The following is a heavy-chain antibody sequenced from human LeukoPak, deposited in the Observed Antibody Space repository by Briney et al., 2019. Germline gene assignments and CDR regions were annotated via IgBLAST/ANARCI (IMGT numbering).Heavy chain of an antibody. Sequence: GESLKISCKGSGYSFTSYWIGWVRQMPGKGLEWMGIIYPGDSDTRYSPSFQGQVTISADKSISTAYLQWSSLKASDTAMYYCARAGAMVRGVIITLADYWGLGTLVTVSS. CDR2: IYPGDSDT. J-gene: IGHJ4*02. CDR3: ARAGAMVRGVIITLADY. CDR1: GYSFTSYW. D-gene: IGHD3-10*01. V-gene: IGHV5-51*01.